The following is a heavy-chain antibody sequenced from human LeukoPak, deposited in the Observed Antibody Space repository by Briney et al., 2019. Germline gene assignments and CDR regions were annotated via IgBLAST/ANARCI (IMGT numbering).Heavy chain of an antibody. Sequence: SGGSLRLSCAASGFTFDDYAMHWVRQAPGKGLEWVSGISWNSGSIGYADSVKGRFTISRDNAKNSLYLQMNSLRAEDTALYYYAKDQLEYSSSWYSYYYYYMDVWGKGTTVTVSS. CDR3: AKDQLEYSSSWYSYYYYYMDV. CDR2: ISWNSGSI. V-gene: IGHV3-9*01. J-gene: IGHJ6*03. D-gene: IGHD6-13*01. CDR1: GFTFDDYA.